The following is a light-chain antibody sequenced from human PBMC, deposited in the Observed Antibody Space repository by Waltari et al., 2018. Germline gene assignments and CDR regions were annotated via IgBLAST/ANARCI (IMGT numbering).Light chain of an antibody. CDR2: RAS. J-gene: IGKJ5*01. Sequence: TITCRASQTISSWLAWYQQQPGKAPRLLIYRASTLESGVPSRFSGSGSGTEFTLTISSLQPDDFATYYCQQYNSYSITFGQGTRLEIK. CDR1: QTISSW. V-gene: IGKV1-5*03. CDR3: QQYNSYSIT.